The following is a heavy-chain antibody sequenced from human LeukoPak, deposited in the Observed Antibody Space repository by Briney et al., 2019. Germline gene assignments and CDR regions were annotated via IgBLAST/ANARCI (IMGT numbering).Heavy chain of an antibody. CDR3: ARGTHGYCSGGSCRFDY. D-gene: IGHD2-15*01. CDR2: IYYSGGT. V-gene: IGHV4-59*01. J-gene: IGHJ4*02. Sequence: SETLSLTCTVSGGSISSYYWSWIRQPPGEGLEWIGYIYYSGGTNYNPSLKSRVTISVDTSKNQFSLKLSSVTAADTAVYYCARGTHGYCSGGSCRFDYWGQGTLVTVSS. CDR1: GGSISSYY.